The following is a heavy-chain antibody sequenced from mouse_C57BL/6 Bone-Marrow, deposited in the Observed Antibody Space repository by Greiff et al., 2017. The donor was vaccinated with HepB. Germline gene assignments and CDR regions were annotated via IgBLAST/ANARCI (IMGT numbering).Heavy chain of an antibody. CDR3: ATIYYDYDEGFAY. Sequence: QVQLKQSGAELARPGASVKLSCKASGYTFTSYGISWVKQRTGQGLEWIGEIYPRSGNTYYNEKFKGKATLTADKSSSTAYMELRSLTSEDSAVYFCATIYYDYDEGFAYWGQGTLVTVSA. CDR1: GYTFTSYG. V-gene: IGHV1-81*01. CDR2: IYPRSGNT. J-gene: IGHJ3*01. D-gene: IGHD2-4*01.